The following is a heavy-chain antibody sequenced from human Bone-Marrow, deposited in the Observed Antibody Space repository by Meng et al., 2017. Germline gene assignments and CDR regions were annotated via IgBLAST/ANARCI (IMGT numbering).Heavy chain of an antibody. CDR3: ARNSGGSCYYPCPYYYYGMDV. CDR2: ISLSGST. CDR1: GYSISTGYY. V-gene: IGHV4-38-2*01. J-gene: IGHJ6*02. D-gene: IGHD2-15*01. Sequence: SETLSLTCAVSGYSISTGYYWGWVRQPPGKGLEWIGSISLSGSTYYNPSLKSRVTISGDTSKNSLYLQMNSLRAEDTAVYYCARNSGGSCYYPCPYYYYGMDVWGQGTTVTVSS.